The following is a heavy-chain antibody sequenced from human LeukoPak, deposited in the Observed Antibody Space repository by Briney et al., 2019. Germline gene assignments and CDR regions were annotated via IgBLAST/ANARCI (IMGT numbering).Heavy chain of an antibody. CDR3: ARGRSSWDPLDAFDI. Sequence: SETLSLTCAVYGGSFSGYYWSWIRQPPGKGLEWIGEINHSGSTSYNPSLKSRVTISVDTSKNQFSLKLSSVTAADTAVYYCARGRSSWDPLDAFDIWGQGTMVTVSS. CDR2: INHSGST. J-gene: IGHJ3*02. D-gene: IGHD6-13*01. CDR1: GGSFSGYY. V-gene: IGHV4-34*01.